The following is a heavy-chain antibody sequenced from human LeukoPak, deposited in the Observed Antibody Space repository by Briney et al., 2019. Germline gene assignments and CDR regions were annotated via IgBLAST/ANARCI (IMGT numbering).Heavy chain of an antibody. CDR1: GYNFTSYW. D-gene: IGHD3-3*01. CDR2: IYPGDSDS. J-gene: IGHJ4*02. CDR3: ARVSGGYDFWSGSIRGYFDY. Sequence: GESLKISCKGSGYNFTSYWIGWVRQMPGKGLEWMGIIYPGDSDSRYSPSFQGQVTISADKSISTAYLQWSSLKASDTAMYYCARVSGGYDFWSGSIRGYFDYWGQGTLVTVSS. V-gene: IGHV5-51*01.